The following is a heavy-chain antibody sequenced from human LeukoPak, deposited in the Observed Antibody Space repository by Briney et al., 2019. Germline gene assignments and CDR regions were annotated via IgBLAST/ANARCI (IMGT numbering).Heavy chain of an antibody. D-gene: IGHD2/OR15-2a*01. Sequence: ASVKVSCKASGYTFTGYYMHWVRQAPGQGLEWMGWINPNSGGTNYAQKFQGRVTMTRDTSISTAYMELSRLRSDDTAVYYCARENSIQDGWFDPWGQGTLVTVSS. CDR2: INPNSGGT. CDR1: GYTFTGYY. J-gene: IGHJ5*02. V-gene: IGHV1-2*02. CDR3: ARENSIQDGWFDP.